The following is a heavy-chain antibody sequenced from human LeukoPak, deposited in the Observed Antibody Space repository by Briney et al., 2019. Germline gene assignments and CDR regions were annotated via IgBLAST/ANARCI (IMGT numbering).Heavy chain of an antibody. CDR1: GYTFTSNY. D-gene: IGHD5-24*01. J-gene: IGHJ5*02. V-gene: IGHV1-46*01. CDR2: ISTSGGST. Sequence: ASVTVSCKAFGYTFTSNYMHWVRQPPGQGPGWGGVISTSGGSTTYAQKFQGRVTLTRDMSPSTDYLELSSLRSEDTAVYYCARDNSVRDEAWWFNPWGQGTLVTVSS. CDR3: ARDNSVRDEAWWFNP.